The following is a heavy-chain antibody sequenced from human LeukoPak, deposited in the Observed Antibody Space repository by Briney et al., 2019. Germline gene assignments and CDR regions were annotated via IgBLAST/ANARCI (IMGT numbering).Heavy chain of an antibody. Sequence: GASVKVSCKASGYTFTSYGISWVRQAPGQGLEWMGWISAYNGNTNYAQKLQGRVTMTTDTSTSTAYMELRSLRSDDTAVYYCARDLNYDSSALYGGSAFDIWGQGTMVTVSS. CDR3: ARDLNYDSSALYGGSAFDI. V-gene: IGHV1-18*01. D-gene: IGHD3-22*01. CDR1: GYTFTSYG. J-gene: IGHJ3*02. CDR2: ISAYNGNT.